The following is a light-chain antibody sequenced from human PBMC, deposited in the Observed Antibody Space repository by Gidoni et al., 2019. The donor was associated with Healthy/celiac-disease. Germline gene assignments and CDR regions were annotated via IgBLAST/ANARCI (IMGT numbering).Light chain of an antibody. V-gene: IGKV1-5*03. CDR1: QSISSW. Sequence: DIQMTQSPSTLSASVGDRVTITCRASQSISSWLAWYQQKPGKAPKLLIDKASRLESGVPSRFSGSGSGTEFTLTISSLQPDDFATYYCQQYNSYPWTFGQGTKVEIK. CDR3: QQYNSYPWT. J-gene: IGKJ1*01. CDR2: KAS.